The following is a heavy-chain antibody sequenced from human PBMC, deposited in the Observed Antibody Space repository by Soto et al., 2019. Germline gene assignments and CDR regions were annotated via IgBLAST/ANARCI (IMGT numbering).Heavy chain of an antibody. CDR1: GYTFTDYY. V-gene: IGHV1-2*02. J-gene: IGHJ5*02. CDR3: VIDGYKGLRFLEWLSWFDP. Sequence: ASVKVSCKASGYTFTDYYIHWVRQAPGQGLEWMGYVNPNSGGTNYAQKFQGRVTMARDTSISTANMELSRLTSDDTAVYFCVIDGYKGLRFLEWLSWFDPWGQGTLVTVSS. CDR2: VNPNSGGT. D-gene: IGHD3-3*01.